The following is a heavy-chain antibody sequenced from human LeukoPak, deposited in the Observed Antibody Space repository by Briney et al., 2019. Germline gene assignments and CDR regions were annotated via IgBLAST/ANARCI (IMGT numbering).Heavy chain of an antibody. D-gene: IGHD3-22*01. V-gene: IGHV4-39*07. CDR2: IYYSGST. CDR1: GGSISSSSYY. CDR3: ARAYYYDSSGYYVGFDY. J-gene: IGHJ4*02. Sequence: SETLSLTCTVSGGSISSSSYYWGWIRQPPGKGLEWIGSIYYSGSTYYNPSLKSRVTISVDTSKNQFSLKLSSVTAADTAVYYCARAYYYDSSGYYVGFDYWGQGTLVTVSS.